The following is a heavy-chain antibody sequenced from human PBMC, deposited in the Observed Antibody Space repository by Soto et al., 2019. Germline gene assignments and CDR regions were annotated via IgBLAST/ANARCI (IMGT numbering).Heavy chain of an antibody. CDR1: GGTFSSYT. D-gene: IGHD4-4*01. CDR2: IIPILGIA. V-gene: IGHV1-69*02. Sequence: QVQLVQSGAEVKKPGSSVKVSCKASGGTFSSYTISWLRQAPGQGLEWMGRIIPILGIANYAQKFQGRVTITADNSKSTAYMELSSLSSEDTAVYYCADEGYSNYAPPNWGQGTLVTVSS. CDR3: ADEGYSNYAPPN. J-gene: IGHJ4*02.